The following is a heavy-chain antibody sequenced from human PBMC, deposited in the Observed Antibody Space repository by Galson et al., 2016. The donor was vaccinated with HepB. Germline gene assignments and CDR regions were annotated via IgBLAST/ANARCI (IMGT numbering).Heavy chain of an antibody. J-gene: IGHJ4*02. D-gene: IGHD3-10*01. CDR1: GFTFSDFY. Sequence: SLRLSCAVSGFTFSDFYMSWLRQAPGQGLEWLSYISGSGSDTIYADSQKGRFTISRYNAENSLFLQIHSLGVEDTAVYYCARVGSLAGSGTYDYWGQGTLVTVSS. V-gene: IGHV3-11*06. CDR3: ARVGSLAGSGTYDY. CDR2: ISGSGSDT.